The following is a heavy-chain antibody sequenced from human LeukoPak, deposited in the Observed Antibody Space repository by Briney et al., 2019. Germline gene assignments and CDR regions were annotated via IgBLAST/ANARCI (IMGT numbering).Heavy chain of an antibody. CDR3: ARMLNGDSYGVLDY. J-gene: IGHJ4*02. V-gene: IGHV5-51*01. D-gene: IGHD5-18*01. CDR1: GYNFAAYW. Sequence: GESLKISCQVSGYNFAAYWIGWVRQMPGKGLEWIGIIYPGDSDTRYSPSFQGQVTISADKSISTAYLQWSSLKASDTAMYYCARMLNGDSYGVLDYWGQGTLVSVSS. CDR2: IYPGDSDT.